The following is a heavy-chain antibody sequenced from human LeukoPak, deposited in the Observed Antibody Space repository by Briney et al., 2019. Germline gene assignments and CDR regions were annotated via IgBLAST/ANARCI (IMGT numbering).Heavy chain of an antibody. V-gene: IGHV3-33*01. CDR2: IWYDGTNK. Sequence: SGGSLRLSCAASGFTFNNYGMHWVRQAPGKGLEWAALIWYDGTNKYYGDSVKGRFTISRDNSKNTLYLQMNSLRAEDTAVYYCVRDPYEAYWGQGTLVTVSS. J-gene: IGHJ4*02. CDR1: GFTFNNYG. D-gene: IGHD5-12*01. CDR3: VRDPYEAY.